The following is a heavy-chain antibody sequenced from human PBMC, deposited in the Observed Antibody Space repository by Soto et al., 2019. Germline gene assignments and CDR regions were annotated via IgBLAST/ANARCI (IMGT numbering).Heavy chain of an antibody. CDR1: GGSISSSSYY. D-gene: IGHD5-18*01. J-gene: IGHJ6*02. CDR3: ASVDTAMVNYYYYGMDV. CDR2: IYYSGST. V-gene: IGHV4-39*01. Sequence: QQQLQESGPGLVKPSETLSLTCTVSGGSISSSSYYWGWIRQPPGKGLEWIGSIYYSGSTYYNPSLKSRVTISVDTSKNQFSLKLSSVTAADTAVYYCASVDTAMVNYYYYGMDVWGQGTTVTVSS.